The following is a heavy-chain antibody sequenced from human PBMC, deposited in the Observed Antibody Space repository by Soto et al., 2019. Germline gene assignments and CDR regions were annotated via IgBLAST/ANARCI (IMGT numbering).Heavy chain of an antibody. CDR1: GGTFSSYA. CDR3: ARVYYDSSGYYRAFDI. CDR2: IIPIFGTA. D-gene: IGHD3-22*01. V-gene: IGHV1-69*06. J-gene: IGHJ3*02. Sequence: QVQLVQSGAEVKKPGSSVKVSCKASGGTFSSYAISWVRQAPGQGLEWMGGIIPIFGTANYAQKFQGRVTITADKSTSTAYMELSSLSSEDTAVYYCARVYYDSSGYYRAFDIWGQGTMVTVSS.